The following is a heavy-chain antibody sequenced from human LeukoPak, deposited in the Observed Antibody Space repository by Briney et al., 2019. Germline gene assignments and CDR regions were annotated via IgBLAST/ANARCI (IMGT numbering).Heavy chain of an antibody. CDR1: GFTFSSYA. CDR2: ISGSGGST. V-gene: IGHV3-23*01. J-gene: IGHJ4*02. Sequence: GGSLRLSCAASGFTFSSYAMSWVRQAPGKGLEWVSAISGSGGSTYYADSVKGRFTISRDNSMNTLYLQMNSLRAEDTAVYYCAKDVFYYDSSGYYPFDYWGQGTLVTVSS. D-gene: IGHD3-22*01. CDR3: AKDVFYYDSSGYYPFDY.